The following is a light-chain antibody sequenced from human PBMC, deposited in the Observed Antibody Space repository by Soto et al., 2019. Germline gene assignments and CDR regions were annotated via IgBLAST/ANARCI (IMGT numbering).Light chain of an antibody. V-gene: IGKV2-30*02. J-gene: IGKJ5*01. CDR1: QSLVHSDGIAY. CDR2: KVS. CDR3: MQGTHWPIT. Sequence: DVVMTQSPLSLPVTLGQPASISCRSNQSLVHSDGIAYFSWFQQRPGRSPRRIIYKVSNRDSGVPARFSGSGSGTDCALKISRVEAEDVGVYYCMQGTHWPITFGQGTRLEIK.